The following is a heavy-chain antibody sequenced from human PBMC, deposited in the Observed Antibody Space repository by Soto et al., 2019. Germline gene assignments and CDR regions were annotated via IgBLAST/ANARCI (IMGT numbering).Heavy chain of an antibody. CDR3: ARVGYCSGGSCSNWFDP. Sequence: GASVKVSCKASGYTFTNYGFSWVRQAPGQGLEWMGWISGYNGNTKYAEKFQGRVTMTRDTSTSTVYMELSSLRSEDTAVYYCARVGYCSGGSCSNWFDPWGQGTLVTVSS. CDR2: ISGYNGNT. V-gene: IGHV1-18*01. J-gene: IGHJ5*02. CDR1: GYTFTNYG. D-gene: IGHD2-15*01.